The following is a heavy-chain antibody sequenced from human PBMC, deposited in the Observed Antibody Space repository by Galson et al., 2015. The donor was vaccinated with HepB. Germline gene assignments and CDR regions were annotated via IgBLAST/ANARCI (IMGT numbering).Heavy chain of an antibody. CDR2: IYSGGST. Sequence: SLRLSCAASGFTVSSNYMSWVRQAPGKGLEWVSVIYSGGSTYYADSVKGRFTISRDNSKNTLYLQMSSLRAEDTAVYYCVKSYCGGDCYSNYFDYWGQGTLVTVSS. CDR3: VKSYCGGDCYSNYFDY. V-gene: IGHV3-53*05. CDR1: GFTVSSNY. D-gene: IGHD2-21*02. J-gene: IGHJ4*02.